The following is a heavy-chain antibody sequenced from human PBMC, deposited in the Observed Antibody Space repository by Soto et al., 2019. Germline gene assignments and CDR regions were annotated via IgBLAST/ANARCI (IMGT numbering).Heavy chain of an antibody. J-gene: IGHJ5*02. Sequence: QVQLVQSGAEVKKPGSSVKVSCMPSGGIFSNYAFTWVRQAPGQGLEWMGGIFPILGTTNSAQKFQGRISMTADESTGTAYMELSSLRSEDTDNYSCATQHNVLLVPTVAHQGYWLDPWGQGTLVTVSS. V-gene: IGHV1-69*01. CDR3: ATQHNVLLVPTVAHQGYWLDP. CDR2: IFPILGTT. D-gene: IGHD2-8*02. CDR1: GGIFSNYA.